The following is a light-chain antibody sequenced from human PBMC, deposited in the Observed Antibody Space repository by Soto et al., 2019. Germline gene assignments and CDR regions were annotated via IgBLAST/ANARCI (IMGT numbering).Light chain of an antibody. CDR1: QSVPGNY. J-gene: IGKJ1*01. Sequence: EIVLTQSPGTLSLSLGERATLSCRASQSVPGNYLAWLQQRPGQAPMLLIHRASTTATGIPDRFSGSGSGTDFTLTISRLEPEDSAVYYCQQYTSPPWTLGQGTKVETK. CDR2: RAS. V-gene: IGKV3-20*01. CDR3: QQYTSPPWT.